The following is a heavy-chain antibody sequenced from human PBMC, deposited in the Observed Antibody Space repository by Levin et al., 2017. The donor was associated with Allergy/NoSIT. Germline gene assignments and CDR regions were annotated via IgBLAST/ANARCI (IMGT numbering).Heavy chain of an antibody. V-gene: IGHV3-9*01. CDR2: ISWNSGSI. D-gene: IGHD5-24*01. CDR1: GFTFDDYA. J-gene: IGHJ4*02. Sequence: GGSLRLSCAASGFTFDDYAMHWVRQAPGKGLEWVSGISWNSGSIGYADSVKGRFTISRDNAKNSLYLQMNSLRAEDTALYYCAKADGYNSGNFDYWGQGTLVTVSS. CDR3: AKADGYNSGNFDY.